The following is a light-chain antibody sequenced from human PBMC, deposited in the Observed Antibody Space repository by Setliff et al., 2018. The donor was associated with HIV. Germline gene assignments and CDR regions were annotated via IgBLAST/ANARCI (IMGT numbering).Light chain of an antibody. Sequence: DIQMIQSPSSLSASVGDRVTITCRASQSISSYLNWYQQKPGKAPNLLIYAASSLQSGVPSRFSGSGSGTDFTLSISSLQPEDFATYYCQQSYSTPRTFGQGTKV. CDR3: QQSYSTPRT. CDR2: AAS. J-gene: IGKJ1*01. V-gene: IGKV1-39*01. CDR1: QSISSY.